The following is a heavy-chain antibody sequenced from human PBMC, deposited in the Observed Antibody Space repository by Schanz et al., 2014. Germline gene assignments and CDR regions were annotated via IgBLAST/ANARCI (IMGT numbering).Heavy chain of an antibody. Sequence: QVQLVQSGSELTRPGASVKVSCKASGYNFTTYTMNWVRQAPGQGLERMGWINTNTGNPTYAQGFTGRFVFSLDTSVSTAYLQISFLKADDTAVFFCARGEANWGQYWGQGTLVTVSS. CDR1: GYNFTTYT. CDR3: ARGEANWGQY. V-gene: IGHV7-4-1*02. D-gene: IGHD7-27*01. CDR2: INTNTGNP. J-gene: IGHJ4*02.